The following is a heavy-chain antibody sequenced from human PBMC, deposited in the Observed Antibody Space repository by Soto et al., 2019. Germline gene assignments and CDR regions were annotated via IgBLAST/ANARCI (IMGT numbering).Heavy chain of an antibody. CDR1: RYSFTTYA. V-gene: IGHV1-3*01. D-gene: IGHD1-1*01. CDR3: ARDPGTGAALRAYHFDY. Sequence: ASVKVSCKASRYSFTTYALHWVRQAHGQRLEWMGWINAGNGDTKYSEKFQGRVTITRDTSANTAYMELSSLRSEDTSVYYCARDPGTGAALRAYHFDYWGQGTLVTVSS. CDR2: INAGNGDT. J-gene: IGHJ4*02.